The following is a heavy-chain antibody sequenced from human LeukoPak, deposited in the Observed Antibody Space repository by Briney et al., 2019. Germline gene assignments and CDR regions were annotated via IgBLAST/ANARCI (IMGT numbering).Heavy chain of an antibody. CDR2: ISSGGNT. CDR1: GFTVSSNS. Sequence: HTGGSLRLSCKVSGFTVSSNSWSWVRQAPGKGLEWVSFISSGGNTDHSDSVKGRFTISRDNSKNTLYLQMNSLRAEDTAIYYCARWAGEYSHPYDYWGQGTLVTVSS. J-gene: IGHJ4*02. V-gene: IGHV3-53*01. CDR3: ARWAGEYSHPYDY. D-gene: IGHD2-15*01.